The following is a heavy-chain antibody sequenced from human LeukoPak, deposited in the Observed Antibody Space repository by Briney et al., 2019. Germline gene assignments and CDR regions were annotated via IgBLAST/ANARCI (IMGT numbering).Heavy chain of an antibody. CDR1: GLTFRSYA. Sequence: GGSRRLSCAAPGLTFRSYALSWFRQAPGRGLEWVSAISGSGGSTYYADSVKGRFTISRDNSKNTLYLQMNSLRAEDTGVYYCAKDHYWSIDYWGRGTLVTVSS. V-gene: IGHV3-23*01. CDR2: ISGSGGST. CDR3: AKDHYWSIDY. J-gene: IGHJ4*02. D-gene: IGHD3-3*01.